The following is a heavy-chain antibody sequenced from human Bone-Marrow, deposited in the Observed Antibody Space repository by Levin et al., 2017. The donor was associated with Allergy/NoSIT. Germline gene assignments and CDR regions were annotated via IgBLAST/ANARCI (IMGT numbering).Heavy chain of an antibody. J-gene: IGHJ4*02. CDR3: ARETNYYDSSGYYPYDDHGPIFDY. CDR1: GFTFSSSA. V-gene: IGHV3-30*04. D-gene: IGHD3-22*01. Sequence: LSLTCAASGFTFSSSAMHWVRQAPGKGLEWVAVISYDGSNKYYADSVKGRFTISRDNSKNTLYLQMNSLRAEDTAVYYCARETNYYDSSGYYPYDDHGPIFDYWGQGTLVTVSS. CDR2: ISYDGSNK.